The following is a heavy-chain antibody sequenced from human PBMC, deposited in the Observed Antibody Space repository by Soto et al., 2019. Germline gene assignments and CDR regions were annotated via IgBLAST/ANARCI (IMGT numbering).Heavy chain of an antibody. Sequence: GASVKVSCKASGYTLTSYYMHWVRRAPGQGLEWMGIINPSGGSTSYAQKFQGRVTMTRDTSTSTAYMELSRLRSDDTAVYYCARDRSLTNSQDIVVGGFDPWGQGTLVTVSS. V-gene: IGHV1-46*01. CDR2: INPSGGST. CDR1: GYTLTSYY. D-gene: IGHD2-2*01. J-gene: IGHJ5*02. CDR3: ARDRSLTNSQDIVVGGFDP.